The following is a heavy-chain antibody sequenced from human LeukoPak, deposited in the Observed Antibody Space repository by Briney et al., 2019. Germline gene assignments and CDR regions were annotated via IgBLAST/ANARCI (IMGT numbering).Heavy chain of an antibody. V-gene: IGHV3-21*01. CDR2: ISSSSNYI. D-gene: IGHD1-26*01. CDR3: ARDLELRGAFDI. J-gene: IGHJ3*02. Sequence: PGGSLRLSCAASGFTFSSYSMNWVRQAPGKGLEWVSSISSSSNYIYYADSVKGRFTISRDNAKNSLYLQMNSLRAEDTAVYYCARDLELRGAFDIWGQGTMVTVSS. CDR1: GFTFSSYS.